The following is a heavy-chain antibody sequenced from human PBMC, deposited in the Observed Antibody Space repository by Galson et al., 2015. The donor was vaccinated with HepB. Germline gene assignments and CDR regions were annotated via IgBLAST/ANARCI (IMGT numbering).Heavy chain of an antibody. Sequence: SLRLSCAASGFTFSSYAMSWVRQAPGKGLEWVSAISGSGGSTYYADSVKGRFTISRDNSKNTLYLQMNSLRAEDTAVYYCAKVPVGGYYDSSGYFPWGQGTLVTVSS. CDR2: ISGSGGST. V-gene: IGHV3-23*01. J-gene: IGHJ5*02. D-gene: IGHD3-22*01. CDR1: GFTFSSYA. CDR3: AKVPVGGYYDSSGYFP.